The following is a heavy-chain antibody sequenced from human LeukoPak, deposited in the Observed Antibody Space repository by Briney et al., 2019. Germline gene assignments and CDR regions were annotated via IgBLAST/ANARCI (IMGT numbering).Heavy chain of an antibody. J-gene: IGHJ5*02. D-gene: IGHD2-2*01. CDR3: ARDPCGSTSCYLKS. CDR2: IQYDGSNQ. Sequence: PGGSLRLSCAASGFTFSSYEMNWVRQAPGKGLEWVAFIQYDGSNQYYADSVKGRFTISRDTSKNTLYLQMNRLSAEDTAIYYCARDPCGSTSCYLKSWGQGTLVTVSS. CDR1: GFTFSSYE. V-gene: IGHV3-30*02.